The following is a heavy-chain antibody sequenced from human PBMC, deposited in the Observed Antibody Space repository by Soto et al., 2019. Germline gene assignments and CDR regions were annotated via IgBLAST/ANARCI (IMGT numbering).Heavy chain of an antibody. Sequence: QVQLVQSGAEVKKPGASVKVSCKAFGYSFIGYYIHWVRQAPGQGLEWMGWMTPNSGGTDYAQKFQGRVTMTRDTSISTAYMELNSLSSDDTAVYYCARASMIVEKYDFWGQGTQVAVSS. CDR2: MTPNSGGT. D-gene: IGHD3-22*01. CDR1: GYSFIGYY. CDR3: ARASMIVEKYDF. V-gene: IGHV1-2*02. J-gene: IGHJ4*02.